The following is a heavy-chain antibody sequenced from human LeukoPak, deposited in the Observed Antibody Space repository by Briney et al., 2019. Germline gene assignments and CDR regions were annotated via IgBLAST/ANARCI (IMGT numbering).Heavy chain of an antibody. Sequence: GGSLRLSCAASGFTFSSYSMNWVRQAPGKGLEWVSSISSSSSYIYYADSVKGRFTISRDNAKNSLYLQMNSLRAEDTAVYYCARLSPGNYFDYWGREPWSPSPQ. D-gene: IGHD3-10*01. CDR2: ISSSSSYI. J-gene: IGHJ4*02. V-gene: IGHV3-21*01. CDR3: ARLSPGNYFDY. CDR1: GFTFSSYS.